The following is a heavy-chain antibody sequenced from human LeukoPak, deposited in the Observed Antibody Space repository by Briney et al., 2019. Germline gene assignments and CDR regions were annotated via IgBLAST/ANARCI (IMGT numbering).Heavy chain of an antibody. CDR3: ARDSGYGYSSSWYKDFDY. CDR2: ISAYNGNT. J-gene: IGHJ4*02. Sequence: GSVKVSCKASGYTFTGYYIHWVRQAPGQGLEWMGWISAYNGNTNYAQKLQGRVTMTTDTSTSTAYMELRSLRSDDTAVYYCARDSGYGYSSSWYKDFDYWGQGTLVTVSS. D-gene: IGHD6-13*01. V-gene: IGHV1-18*04. CDR1: GYTFTGYY.